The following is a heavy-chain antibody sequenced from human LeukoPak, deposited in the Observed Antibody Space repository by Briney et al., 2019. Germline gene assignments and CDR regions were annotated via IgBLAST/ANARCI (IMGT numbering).Heavy chain of an antibody. CDR3: ARGLPGGVLNP. V-gene: IGHV4-30-4*01. J-gene: IGHJ5*02. CDR2: IYYSGST. Sequence: SQTLSLTCTVSGGSISSGDYYWSWIRQPPGKGPEWIGYIYYSGSTYYNPSLKSRVTISVDTSKNQFSLKLSSVTAADTAVYYCARGLPGGVLNPWGQGTLVTVSS. D-gene: IGHD3-16*01. CDR1: GGSISSGDYY.